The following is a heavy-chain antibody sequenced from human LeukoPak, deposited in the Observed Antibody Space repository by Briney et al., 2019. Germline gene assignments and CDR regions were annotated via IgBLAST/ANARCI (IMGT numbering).Heavy chain of an antibody. CDR1: GDSIISNIYW. Sequence: SETLALTCTVSGDSIISNIYWWDWVRLPPGKGLEWIGATFYTGRTFYSPSLKSRVTISVDTSKNQFSLDLSSATAADTAIYYCARRRHNFDFYDVWGQGTRVTVSS. V-gene: IGHV4-39*01. CDR2: TFYTGRT. CDR3: ARRRHNFDFYDV. J-gene: IGHJ3*01. D-gene: IGHD3/OR15-3a*01.